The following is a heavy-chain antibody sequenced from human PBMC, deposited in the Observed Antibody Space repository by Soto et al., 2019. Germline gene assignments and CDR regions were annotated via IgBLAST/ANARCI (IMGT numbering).Heavy chain of an antibody. CDR3: ARVSAWGGSSFDY. Sequence: SETLSLTCTVSGGSISSYYWSWIRQPPGKGLEWIGYIYYSGSTNYNPSLKSRVTISVDTSKNQFSLKLSSVTAADTAVYYCARVSAWGGSSFDYWGQGALVTVSS. CDR1: GGSISSYY. V-gene: IGHV4-59*01. CDR2: IYYSGST. J-gene: IGHJ4*02. D-gene: IGHD1-26*01.